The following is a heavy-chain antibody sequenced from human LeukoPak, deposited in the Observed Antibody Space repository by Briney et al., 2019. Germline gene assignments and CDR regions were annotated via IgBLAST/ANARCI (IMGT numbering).Heavy chain of an antibody. V-gene: IGHV3-30*02. J-gene: IGHJ4*02. D-gene: IGHD3-3*01. CDR2: IRYDGSNK. CDR1: GFTFSGSG. Sequence: GGSLRLSCATSGFTFSGSGMHWVRQAPGKGLEWVTFIRYDGSNKYYTDSVKGRFTISRDNSKNTLYLQMDSLRAEDTAVYYCARDYDFWSGYYSPTRGYFGYWGQGTLVTVSS. CDR3: ARDYDFWSGYYSPTRGYFGY.